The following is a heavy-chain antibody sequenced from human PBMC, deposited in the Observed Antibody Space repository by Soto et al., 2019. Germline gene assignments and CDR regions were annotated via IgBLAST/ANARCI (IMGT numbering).Heavy chain of an antibody. Sequence: QVQLVQSGAEVKKPGSSVKVSCKASGGTFSSYAISWVRQAPGQGLEWMGGIIPIFGTANYAQKFQGRVTITEEESTSTAYMELSSLRSEDTAVYYCARAYYYGSGSYYNIRYGMDVWGQGTTVTVSS. CDR2: IIPIFGTA. D-gene: IGHD3-10*01. CDR3: ARAYYYGSGSYYNIRYGMDV. J-gene: IGHJ6*02. V-gene: IGHV1-69*01. CDR1: GGTFSSYA.